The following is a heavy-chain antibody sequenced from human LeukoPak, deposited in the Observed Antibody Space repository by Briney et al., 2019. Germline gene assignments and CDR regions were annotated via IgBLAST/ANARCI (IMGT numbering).Heavy chain of an antibody. CDR2: ISAYNGNT. CDR3: ARGGATISTLMDV. V-gene: IGHV1-18*01. Sequence: ASVTVSCKASGYTFTSYGISWVRQAPGQGLEWMGWISAYNGNTNYAQKLQGRVTITADKSTSTAYMELSSLRSEDTAVYYCARGGATISTLMDVWGKGTTVTVSS. J-gene: IGHJ6*04. CDR1: GYTFTSYG. D-gene: IGHD5-12*01.